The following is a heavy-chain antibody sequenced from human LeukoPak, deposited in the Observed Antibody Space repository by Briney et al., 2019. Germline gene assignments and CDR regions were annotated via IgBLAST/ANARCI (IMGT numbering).Heavy chain of an antibody. CDR2: INPNSGGT. D-gene: IGHD1-26*01. CDR3: ARDGGSSTGHAFDI. CDR1: GYTFTGYY. V-gene: IGHV1-2*02. Sequence: GASVKVSCKASGYTFTGYYMHWVRQAPGQGLEWMGWINPNSGGTNYAQKFQGRVTMTRDTSISTAYMELSRLRSDDTAVYYCARDGGSSTGHAFDIWGKGTMVTVSS. J-gene: IGHJ3*02.